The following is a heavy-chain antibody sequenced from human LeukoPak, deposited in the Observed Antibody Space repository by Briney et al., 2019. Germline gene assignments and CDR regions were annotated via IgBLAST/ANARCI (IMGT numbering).Heavy chain of an antibody. D-gene: IGHD4-17*01. Sequence: ASVKVSCKASGGTFSSYAISWVRQAPGQGLEWMGGIIPIFGTAKYAQKFQGRVTITTDESTSTAYMELSSLRSEHPAVFYGSSRAAMMTTVTRRTPFGWDYWGQGTLVTVSS. J-gene: IGHJ4*02. CDR2: IIPIFGTA. V-gene: IGHV1-69*05. CDR1: GGTFSSYA. CDR3: SSRAAMMTTVTRRTPFGWDY.